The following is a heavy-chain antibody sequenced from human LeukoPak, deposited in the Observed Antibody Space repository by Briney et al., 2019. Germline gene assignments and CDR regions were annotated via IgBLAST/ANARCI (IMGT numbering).Heavy chain of an antibody. CDR3: ARLAEDYSNFDIYYFDY. V-gene: IGHV4-34*01. CDR2: INHGGST. CDR1: GESFSGYY. J-gene: IGHJ4*02. Sequence: PSETLSLTCAVYGESFSGYYLSWIRQPPGKGLEWIGVINHGGSTNYNPSLKSRVTISVDTSKNQFSLKLSSVTAADTAVYYCARLAEDYSNFDIYYFDYWGQGTLVTVSS. D-gene: IGHD4-11*01.